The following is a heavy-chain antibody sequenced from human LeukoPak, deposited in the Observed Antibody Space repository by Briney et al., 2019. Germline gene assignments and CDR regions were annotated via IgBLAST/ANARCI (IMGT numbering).Heavy chain of an antibody. V-gene: IGHV4-59*08. CDR3: ARFGWVVPAAMFAFGY. J-gene: IGHJ4*02. D-gene: IGHD2-2*01. CDR1: GGSISSYY. Sequence: SETLSLTCTVSGGSISSYYWSWIRQPPGKGLEWIGYIYYSGSTNYNPSLKSRVTISVDTSKNQFSLKLSSVTAADTAVYYCARFGWVVPAAMFAFGYWGQRTLVTVSS. CDR2: IYYSGST.